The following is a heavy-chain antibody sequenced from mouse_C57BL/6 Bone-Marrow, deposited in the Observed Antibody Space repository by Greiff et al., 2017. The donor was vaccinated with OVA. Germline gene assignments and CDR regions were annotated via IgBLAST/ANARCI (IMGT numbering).Heavy chain of an antibody. J-gene: IGHJ3*01. V-gene: IGHV1-54*01. D-gene: IGHD2-3*01. CDR1: GYAFTNYL. CDR2: INPGSGGT. CDR3: ARAPSDGYYPAWFAY. Sequence: VQLQQSGAELVRPGTSVTVSCKASGYAFTNYLIEWVKQRPGQGLEWIGVINPGSGGTNYNEKFKGKATLTADKSSSTAYMQLSSLTSEDSAVYFCARAPSDGYYPAWFAYWGQGTLVTVSA.